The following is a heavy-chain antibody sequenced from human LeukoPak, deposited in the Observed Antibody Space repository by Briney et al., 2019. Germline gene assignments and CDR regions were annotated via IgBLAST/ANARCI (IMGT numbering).Heavy chain of an antibody. Sequence: GASVKVSCKTSGYTFSGYVIHWIRQAPGQGLEWMGRINPNTGGTNYAQKFQGRVTMTSDSSIRSAYMDLSRLSLDDSAVYYCALGGSSDLEWLVDYFDHWGQGSLALVSS. CDR3: ALGGSSDLEWLVDYFDH. J-gene: IGHJ4*02. V-gene: IGHV1-2*06. CDR1: GYTFSGYV. D-gene: IGHD3-3*01. CDR2: INPNTGGT.